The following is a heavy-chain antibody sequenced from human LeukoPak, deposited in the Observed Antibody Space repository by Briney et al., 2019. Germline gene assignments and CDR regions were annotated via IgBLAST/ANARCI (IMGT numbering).Heavy chain of an antibody. J-gene: IGHJ3*02. V-gene: IGHV3-53*01. D-gene: IGHD5-18*01. CDR3: ATPAYSNAYWAFDI. CDR2: IFSGGTT. Sequence: GGSLRLSCAASGFIVSSNYMSWVRQAPGKGLEWASVIFSGGTTYYADSVKGRFTISRDNPKNTLYLQMNSLRAEDTAVYYCATPAYSNAYWAFDIWGQGTMVTVSS. CDR1: GFIVSSNY.